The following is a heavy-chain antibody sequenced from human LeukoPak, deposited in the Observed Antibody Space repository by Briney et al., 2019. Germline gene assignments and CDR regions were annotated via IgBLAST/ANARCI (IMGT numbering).Heavy chain of an antibody. J-gene: IGHJ5*02. CDR3: ARERGQQVRFDP. CDR1: GYTFTDYD. CDR2: INPNNGGT. V-gene: IGHV1-2*02. Sequence: APVKVSCKASGYTFTDYDMHWVRQAPGQGLEWMGWINPNNGGTNYAQKFQGRVTMTRDTSISTAYTELSRLRSDDTAVYYCARERGQQVRFDPWGQGTLVTVSS. D-gene: IGHD6-13*01.